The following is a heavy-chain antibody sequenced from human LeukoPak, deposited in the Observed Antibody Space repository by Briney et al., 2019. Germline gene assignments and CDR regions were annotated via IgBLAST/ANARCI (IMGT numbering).Heavy chain of an antibody. J-gene: IGHJ5*02. V-gene: IGHV3-7*01. D-gene: IGHD4-23*01. CDR2: IQQDGSEK. Sequence: PGGSLRLSCAASGFTFSSYYMSWVRQAPGKGLEWVASIQQDGSEKYYVDPVKSRFTISRDNAKNSLYLQMNSLRGEDTAVYYCAKKLGTPGPWGQGTLVTVSS. CDR1: GFTFSSYY. CDR3: AKKLGTPGP.